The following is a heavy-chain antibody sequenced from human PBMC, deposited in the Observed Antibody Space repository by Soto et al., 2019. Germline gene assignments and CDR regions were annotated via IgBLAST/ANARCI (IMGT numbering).Heavy chain of an antibody. D-gene: IGHD2-2*01. CDR3: AKDSLSSSTWHLYHFDP. J-gene: IGHJ5*02. Sequence: EVQLLESGGGLVQPGGSLRLSCAASGFTFSSYAMSWVRQPPGQGLQWVSTIAGNDAGADFAESVRGRFTISRDNSKNTLYLQMDRLRGEDTAIYYCAKDSLSSSTWHLYHFDPWGQGTLVTVSS. CDR1: GFTFSSYA. CDR2: IAGNDAGA. V-gene: IGHV3-23*01.